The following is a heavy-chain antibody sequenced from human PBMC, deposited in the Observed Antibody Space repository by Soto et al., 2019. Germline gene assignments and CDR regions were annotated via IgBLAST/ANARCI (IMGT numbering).Heavy chain of an antibody. CDR3: ALRNRIAARLDY. Sequence: QVQLVQSGAEVKKPGSSVKVSCKASGGTFSSYAISWVRQAPGQGLEWMGGIIPIFGTANYAQKFQGRVTISAXXSTSTAYMELSSLRSEDTAVYYCALRNRIAARLDYWGQGTLVTVSS. CDR1: GGTFSSYA. CDR2: IIPIFGTA. D-gene: IGHD6-6*01. J-gene: IGHJ4*02. V-gene: IGHV1-69*12.